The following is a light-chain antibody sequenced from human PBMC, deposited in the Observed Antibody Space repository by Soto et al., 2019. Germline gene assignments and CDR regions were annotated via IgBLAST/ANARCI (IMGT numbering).Light chain of an antibody. J-gene: IGLJ2*01. CDR1: PSDIGAYNY. Sequence: QSVLTQPASVSGSPGQSITISCSGTPSDIGAYNYVSWYQHLPGKAPKVIIYDVTNRPSGVSSRFSGSKSATTASLTISGRQPDDEATYYCGSYSTSSTPMVFGVGTQLTVL. CDR3: GSYSTSSTPMV. V-gene: IGLV2-14*03. CDR2: DVT.